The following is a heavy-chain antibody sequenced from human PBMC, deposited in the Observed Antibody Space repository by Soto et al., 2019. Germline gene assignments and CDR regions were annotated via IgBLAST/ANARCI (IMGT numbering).Heavy chain of an antibody. CDR2: IRSETFGGTT. J-gene: IGHJ4*02. CDR1: GFTFGDYT. CDR3: GSGIQAQI. V-gene: IGHV3-49*05. Sequence: EMQLVESGGDLVKPGRSLRLSCSASGFTFGDYTMSWFRQAPGKGLEWVGFIRSETFGGTTESAASVQGRVVISRDDSNSIAYLQMNCLKTEDTGVYYCGSGIQAQIWGQGTRVTVSS. D-gene: IGHD5-18*01.